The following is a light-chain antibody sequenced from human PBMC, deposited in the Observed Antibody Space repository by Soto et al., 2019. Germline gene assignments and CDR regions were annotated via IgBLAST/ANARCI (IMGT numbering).Light chain of an antibody. Sequence: QSVLTQPASMSGSPGQSITISCTGSSRDVGSYKYVSWYQQHPGKAPKLIIYEVSNRPSVVSIRFSGSKSANTASLTLSGLQADDEAEYYCASFSNSTVVFGSGTKVTVL. CDR1: SRDVGSYKY. CDR3: ASFSNSTVV. V-gene: IGLV2-14*01. J-gene: IGLJ1*01. CDR2: EVS.